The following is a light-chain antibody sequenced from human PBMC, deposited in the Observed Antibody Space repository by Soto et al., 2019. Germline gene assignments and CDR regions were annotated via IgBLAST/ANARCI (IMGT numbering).Light chain of an antibody. Sequence: EIVLTQSPGTLSLSPGERATLSCRSSQSVRSSHLAWYQQKPGQAPRLLIYGASSRATGIPDRFSGSGSGTDFTLTISSLEPEDFAVYHCQQYSSSPLTFGGGTKVDIK. CDR3: QQYSSSPLT. CDR2: GAS. J-gene: IGKJ4*01. CDR1: QSVRSSH. V-gene: IGKV3-20*01.